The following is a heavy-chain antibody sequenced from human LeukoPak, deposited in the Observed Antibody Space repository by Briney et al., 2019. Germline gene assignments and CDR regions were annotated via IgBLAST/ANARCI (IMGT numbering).Heavy chain of an antibody. J-gene: IGHJ4*02. CDR3: ARARLDCSGGSCYSRLDY. D-gene: IGHD2-15*01. V-gene: IGHV1-3*03. CDR2: INAVNGNT. Sequence: ASVKVSCKASRYTFTSYAMRWVRQAPGQRLEWMGWINAVNGNTKYSQEFQGRVTITRDTSASTAYMELSSLRSEDMAVYYCARARLDCSGGSCYSRLDYWGQGTLVTVSS. CDR1: RYTFTSYA.